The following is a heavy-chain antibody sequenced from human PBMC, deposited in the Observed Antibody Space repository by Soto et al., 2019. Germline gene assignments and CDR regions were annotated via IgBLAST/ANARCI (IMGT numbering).Heavy chain of an antibody. CDR3: AKEPPLQWLVPDDDFDY. CDR1: GFTFSSYG. Sequence: GGSLRLSCAASGFTFSSYGRHWVRQAPGKGLEWVAVISYDGSNKYYADSVKGRFTISRDNSKNTLYLQMNSLRAEDTAVYYCAKEPPLQWLVPDDDFDYWGQGTLVTVSS. V-gene: IGHV3-30*18. D-gene: IGHD6-19*01. CDR2: ISYDGSNK. J-gene: IGHJ4*02.